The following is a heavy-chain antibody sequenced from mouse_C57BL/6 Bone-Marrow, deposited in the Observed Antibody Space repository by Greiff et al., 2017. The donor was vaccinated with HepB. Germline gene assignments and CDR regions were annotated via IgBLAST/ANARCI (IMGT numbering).Heavy chain of an antibody. Sequence: EVKLVESGGGLVKPGGSLKLSCAASGFTFSSYAMSWVRQTPEKRLEWVATISDGGSYTYYPDNVKGRFTISRDNAKNNLYLQMSHLKSEDTAMYYCARDKGRNSYFDYWGQGTTLTVSS. V-gene: IGHV5-4*01. CDR1: GFTFSSYA. J-gene: IGHJ2*01. CDR3: ARDKGRNSYFDY. CDR2: ISDGGSYT.